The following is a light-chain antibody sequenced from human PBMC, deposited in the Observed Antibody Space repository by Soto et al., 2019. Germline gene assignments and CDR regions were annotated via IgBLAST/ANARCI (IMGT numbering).Light chain of an antibody. CDR1: QSINRY. Sequence: DIQMTQSPSSLSASVGDRVTITCRASQSINRYLNWYQQKPGRAPKLLISAASSLQSGVPSRFSGSGSGTDFTLTISSLQCEDSATYYCQQSYSTLYTFGQGTKLEIK. V-gene: IGKV1-39*01. J-gene: IGKJ2*01. CDR3: QQSYSTLYT. CDR2: AAS.